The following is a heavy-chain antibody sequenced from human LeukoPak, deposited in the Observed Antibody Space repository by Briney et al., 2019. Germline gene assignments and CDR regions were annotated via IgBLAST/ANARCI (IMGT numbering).Heavy chain of an antibody. D-gene: IGHD7-27*01. CDR1: GFNFGDYH. CDR2: IGSVGATT. J-gene: IGHJ3*01. Sequence: GGSLRLSCAASGFNFGDYHMTWIRQAPGKGLEWISYIGSVGATTYYADSVEGRFTISRDNAKISLYLQMNSLRAEDSAVYYCARGSTWGQDDVFDVWGQGTMVTVSS. CDR3: ARGSTWGQDDVFDV. V-gene: IGHV3-11*01.